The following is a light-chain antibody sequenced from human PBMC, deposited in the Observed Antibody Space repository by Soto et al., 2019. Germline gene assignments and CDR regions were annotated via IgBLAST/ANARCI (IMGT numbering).Light chain of an antibody. V-gene: IGKV1-5*03. Sequence: DIQVTQSPSTLSASLGDRVTITCRASQSLNDWLAWYQQKPGKAPKLLIYKASGLESGVPSRFSGSGSGPEFTRTISSLQPDDFATYYCQQYNGYPWTFGQGTKVEIK. CDR3: QQYNGYPWT. CDR1: QSLNDW. CDR2: KAS. J-gene: IGKJ1*01.